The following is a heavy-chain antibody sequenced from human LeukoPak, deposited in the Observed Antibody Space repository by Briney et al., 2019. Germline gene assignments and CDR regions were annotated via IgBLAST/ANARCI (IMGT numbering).Heavy chain of an antibody. D-gene: IGHD3-10*02. J-gene: IGHJ6*04. Sequence: PGGSLRLSCAASGFTFSNAWMSWIRQAPGKGLEWVSYISNSGSIIQYADSVKGRFTISRDNAKNSLYLQMNSLRAEDTAVYYCAELGITMIGGVWGKGTTVTISS. V-gene: IGHV3-11*04. CDR1: GFTFSNAW. CDR2: ISNSGSII. CDR3: AELGITMIGGV.